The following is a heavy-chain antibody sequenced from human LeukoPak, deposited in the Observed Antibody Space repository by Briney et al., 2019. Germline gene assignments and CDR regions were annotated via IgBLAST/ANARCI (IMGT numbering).Heavy chain of an antibody. CDR3: AKDYTYYYGSGSYDYAMDV. Sequence: PGRSLRLSCAASGFTFSSYGMHWVRQAPGKGLEWVAVISFDGNNKYYADSVKGRFTISRDNSKNTLYLQMNSLRAEDSAVYYCAKDYTYYYGSGSYDYAMDVWGQGTTVTVSS. J-gene: IGHJ6*02. CDR2: ISFDGNNK. CDR1: GFTFSSYG. D-gene: IGHD3-10*01. V-gene: IGHV3-30*18.